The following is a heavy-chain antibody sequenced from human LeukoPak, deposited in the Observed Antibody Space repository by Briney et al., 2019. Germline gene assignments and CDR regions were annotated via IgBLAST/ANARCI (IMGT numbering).Heavy chain of an antibody. Sequence: SETLSLTCTVSGGSISSSSYYWGWIRQPPGKGPEWIGSIYYSGSTYYNPSLKSRVTISVDTSKNQFSLKLSSVTAADTAVYYCARDTYDRQLWGQGTLVTVSS. CDR1: GGSISSSSYY. J-gene: IGHJ4*02. CDR3: ARDTYDRQL. D-gene: IGHD3-22*01. CDR2: IYYSGST. V-gene: IGHV4-39*07.